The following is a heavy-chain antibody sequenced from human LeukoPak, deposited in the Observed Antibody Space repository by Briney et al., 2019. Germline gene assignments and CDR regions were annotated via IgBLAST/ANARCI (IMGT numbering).Heavy chain of an antibody. CDR3: AGDRGCYRTFDY. D-gene: IGHD1-26*01. CDR2: IKQDGSEK. J-gene: IGHJ4*02. Sequence: PGGSLRLSCAASGFSFSTYWMSWVRQAPGKGLEWVANIKQDGSEKYYVDSVKGRFTISRDNAENSLYLQMNSLRAEDTAVYYCAGDRGCYRTFDYWGQGTLVIVSS. V-gene: IGHV3-7*01. CDR1: GFSFSTYW.